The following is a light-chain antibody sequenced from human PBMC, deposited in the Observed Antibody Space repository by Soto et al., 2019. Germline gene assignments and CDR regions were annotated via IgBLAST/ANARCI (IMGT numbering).Light chain of an antibody. CDR3: QAWDSTTKYV. CDR1: KLGDKY. J-gene: IGLJ1*01. Sequence: SYELTQPPSVSVSPGQTASITCSGDKLGDKYACWYQQKPGQSPVLVIYEDSKRPSGIPARFSGSNSGNTATLTISGTQAMDEADYYCQAWDSTTKYVFGTGTKLTVL. CDR2: EDS. V-gene: IGLV3-1*01.